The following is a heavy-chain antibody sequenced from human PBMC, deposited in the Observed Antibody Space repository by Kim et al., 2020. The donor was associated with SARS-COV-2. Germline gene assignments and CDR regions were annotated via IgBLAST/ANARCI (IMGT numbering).Heavy chain of an antibody. CDR3: AKDLVGATTTGPGY. V-gene: IGHV3-30*18. CDR2: ISYDGSNK. CDR1: GFTFSSYG. D-gene: IGHD1-26*01. J-gene: IGHJ4*02. Sequence: GGSLRLSCAASGFTFSSYGMHWVRQAPGKGLEWVAVISYDGSNKYYADSVKGRFTISRDNSKNTLYLQMNSLRAEDTAVYYCAKDLVGATTTGPGYWGQGTLVTVSS.